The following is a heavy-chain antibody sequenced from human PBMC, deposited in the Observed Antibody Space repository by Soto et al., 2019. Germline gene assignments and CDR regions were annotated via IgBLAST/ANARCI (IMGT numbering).Heavy chain of an antibody. CDR3: AIEVFELFGEFFYYYGMDV. V-gene: IGHV3-7*03. Sequence: EVQLVESGGGLVQPGGSLRLSCAASGFTFSSYWMSWVRQAPGKGLEWVANIKQDGSEKYYVDSVKGQFTISRDNAKNSLYLQINSLRAEDTAVYYCAIEVFELFGEFFYYYGMDVWGQGTTVTVSS. CDR2: IKQDGSEK. D-gene: IGHD3-10*02. CDR1: GFTFSSYW. J-gene: IGHJ6*02.